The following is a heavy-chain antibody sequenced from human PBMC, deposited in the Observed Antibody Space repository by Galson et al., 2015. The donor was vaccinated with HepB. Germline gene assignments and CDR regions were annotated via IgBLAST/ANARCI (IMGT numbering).Heavy chain of an antibody. D-gene: IGHD6-19*01. CDR1: GFTFSSYG. V-gene: IGHV3-30*18. J-gene: IGHJ4*02. CDR3: AKGAVAGSLLDY. Sequence: SLRLSCAASGFTFSSYGMHWVRQAPGKGLEWVAVISYDGSNKYYADSVKGRFTISRDNSKNTLYLQMNSLRAEDTAVYYCAKGAVAGSLLDYWGQGTLVTVSS. CDR2: ISYDGSNK.